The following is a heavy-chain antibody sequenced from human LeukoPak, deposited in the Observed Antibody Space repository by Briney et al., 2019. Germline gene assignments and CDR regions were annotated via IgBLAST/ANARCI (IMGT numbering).Heavy chain of an antibody. D-gene: IGHD3-22*01. CDR2: IYYSGST. CDR1: GGSISSYY. Sequence: SETLSLTCTVSGGSISSYYWSWIRQPPGKGLEWIGYIYYSGSTNYNPSLKSRVTISVDTSKNQFSLKLSSVTAADTAVYYCARGPRDYDSSGYYYGTNDAFDIWGQGTMVTVSS. J-gene: IGHJ3*02. CDR3: ARGPRDYDSSGYYYGTNDAFDI. V-gene: IGHV4-59*01.